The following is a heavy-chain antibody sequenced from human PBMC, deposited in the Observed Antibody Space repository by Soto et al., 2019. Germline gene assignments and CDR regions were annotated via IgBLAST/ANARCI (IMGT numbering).Heavy chain of an antibody. CDR2: IDPSDSYT. V-gene: IGHV5-10-1*01. Sequence: GESLKISCKGSGYSFTSYWISWVRQMPGKGLEWMGRIDPSDSYTNYSPSFQGHVTISADKSISTAYLQWSSLKASDTAMYYCARLNVVVPAAMGKTLSYYYYGMDVWGQGTTVTVSS. J-gene: IGHJ6*02. CDR1: GYSFTSYW. D-gene: IGHD2-2*01. CDR3: ARLNVVVPAAMGKTLSYYYYGMDV.